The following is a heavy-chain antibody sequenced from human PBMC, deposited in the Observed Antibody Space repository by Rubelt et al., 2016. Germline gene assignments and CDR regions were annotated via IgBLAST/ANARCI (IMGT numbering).Heavy chain of an antibody. CDR2: ISAYNGNT. CDR1: GYTFTSYG. Sequence: QVQLVQSGAEVKKPGASVKVSCKASGYTFTSYGISWVRQAPGQGLEWMGWISAYNGNTNYARKVPGRVTMTTDTSTSTAYMELRGLRSDDTAVYYCARDRAVAGTGDPWGQGTLVTVSS. D-gene: IGHD6-19*01. J-gene: IGHJ5*02. V-gene: IGHV1-18*01. CDR3: ARDRAVAGTGDP.